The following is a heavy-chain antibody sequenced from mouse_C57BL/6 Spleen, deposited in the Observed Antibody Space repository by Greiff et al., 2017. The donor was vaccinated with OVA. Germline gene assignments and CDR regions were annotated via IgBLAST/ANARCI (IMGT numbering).Heavy chain of an antibody. Sequence: QVQLQQPGAELVKPGASVKLSCKASGYTFTSYWMQWVKQRPGQGLEWIGEIDPSDSYTNYNQKFKGKATLTVDTSSSTAYMQLSSLTSEDSAVYYCARSLYSNYVFAYWGQGTLVTVSA. CDR2: IDPSDSYT. J-gene: IGHJ3*01. CDR1: GYTFTSYW. D-gene: IGHD2-5*01. V-gene: IGHV1-50*01. CDR3: ARSLYSNYVFAY.